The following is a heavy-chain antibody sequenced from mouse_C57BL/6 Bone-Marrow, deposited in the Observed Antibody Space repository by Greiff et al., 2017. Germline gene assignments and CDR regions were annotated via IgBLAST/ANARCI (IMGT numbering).Heavy chain of an antibody. CDR2: IFPGSGST. J-gene: IGHJ3*01. CDR3: AREGDTAQASWFAY. D-gene: IGHD3-2*02. Sequence: QVQLQQSGPELVKPGASVKISCKASGYTFTDYYINWVKQRPGQGLEWIGWIFPGSGSTYYNEKFKGKATLTVDKSSSTAYMLLSSLTSEDSAVYFCAREGDTAQASWFAYWGQGTLVTVSA. CDR1: GYTFTDYY. V-gene: IGHV1-75*01.